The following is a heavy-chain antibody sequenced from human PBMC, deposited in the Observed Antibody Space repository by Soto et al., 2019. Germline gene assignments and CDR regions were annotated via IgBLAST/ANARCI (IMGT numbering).Heavy chain of an antibody. CDR1: GFTLSSNA. J-gene: IGHJ4*02. V-gene: IGHV3-23*01. Sequence: EVQLLESGGDLVQPGGSLRLSCAASGFTLSSNAMSWVRQAPGKGLEWVSVITNTGGDTLYADSVKGRFTMSRDNSKNILYLQMNSLRAEDTAIYYCARASGESYPGSRVFDSWGQGTRVTVSS. D-gene: IGHD3-10*01. CDR2: ITNTGGDT. CDR3: ARASGESYPGSRVFDS.